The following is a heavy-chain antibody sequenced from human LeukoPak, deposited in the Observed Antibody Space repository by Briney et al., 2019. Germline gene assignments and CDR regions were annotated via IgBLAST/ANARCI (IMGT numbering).Heavy chain of an antibody. J-gene: IGHJ4*02. V-gene: IGHV1-2*02. CDR2: IHPNSGGT. Sequence: GASVRVSCKASGYTFTGSYIHWVRQAPGQGLEWMGWIHPNSGGTNSAQRFQGRVTMSRDTSISTAYMELSRLRSDDTAVYYCARDPGRGYYADWGQGTLVAVSS. CDR3: ARDPGRGYYAD. CDR1: GYTFTGSY. D-gene: IGHD3-22*01.